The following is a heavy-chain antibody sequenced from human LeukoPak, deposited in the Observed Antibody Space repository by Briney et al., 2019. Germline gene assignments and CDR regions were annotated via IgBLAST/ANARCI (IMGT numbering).Heavy chain of an antibody. CDR1: GFALRKYA. D-gene: IGHD2-8*01. CDR2: VKSLGDT. J-gene: IGHJ5*02. Sequence: GGSLRLSCEASGFALRKYAMSWVRRAPGKGLEWVSSVKSLGDTHYADSVKGRFTISRDNSEDTVYLQMNSLRVEDTAIYFCARCMVLRQGWCNWFDPWGQGTLVTVSS. V-gene: IGHV3-23*01. CDR3: ARCMVLRQGWCNWFDP.